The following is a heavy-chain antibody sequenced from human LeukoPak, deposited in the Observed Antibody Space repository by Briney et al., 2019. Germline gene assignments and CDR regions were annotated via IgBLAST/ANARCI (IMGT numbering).Heavy chain of an antibody. V-gene: IGHV3-7*01. CDR1: GFTFSSYW. CDR2: IKQDGSEK. D-gene: IGHD3-10*01. J-gene: IGHJ4*02. Sequence: GGSLRLSCAASGFTFSSYWMSWVRQAPGKGLEWVANIKQDGSEKYYVDSVKGRFTISRDDAKNSLYLQMNSLRAGDTAVYYCGRGRVRYYFDYWGQGTLVTVSS. CDR3: GRGRVRYYFDY.